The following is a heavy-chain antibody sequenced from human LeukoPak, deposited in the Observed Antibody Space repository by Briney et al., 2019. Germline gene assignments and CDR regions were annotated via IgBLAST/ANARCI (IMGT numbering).Heavy chain of an antibody. J-gene: IGHJ4*02. CDR3: ARDLGGYFDY. CDR1: GFTHFW. CDR2: IKQDGSEK. Sequence: PGGSLRLSCTTSGFTHFWMSWVRQAPGPGLEWVANIKQDGSEKYYVDTVKGRFTISRDNAKNSQYLQMNSLRAEDTAVYYCARDLGGYFDYWGQGTLVTVSS. D-gene: IGHD3-16*01. V-gene: IGHV3-7*04.